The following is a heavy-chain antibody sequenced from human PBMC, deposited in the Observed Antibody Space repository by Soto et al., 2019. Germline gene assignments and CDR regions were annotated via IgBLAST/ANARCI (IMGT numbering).Heavy chain of an antibody. CDR2: IYPGDSDT. Sequence: GESLKISCKASGYIFTSHWIGWVRRMPGKGLEWLGIIYPGDSDTRYSPSFQGQVTISADKSITTAYLQWSSLKASDTAFYYCVRVLKDPVMAYHAFALWGQGTMVTVSS. CDR3: VRVLKDPVMAYHAFAL. J-gene: IGHJ3*01. V-gene: IGHV5-51*01. D-gene: IGHD2-15*01. CDR1: GYIFTSHW.